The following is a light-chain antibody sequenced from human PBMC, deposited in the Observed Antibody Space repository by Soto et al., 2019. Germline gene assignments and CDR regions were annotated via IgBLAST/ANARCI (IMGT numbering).Light chain of an antibody. CDR1: SSDIGGYNS. J-gene: IGLJ1*01. CDR3: QSYDSTLSARYV. CDR2: EVT. Sequence: QSVLTQPASVSGSPGQSITISCTGTSSDIGGYNSVSWYQQHPRKAPKLMIYEVTNRPSGISNRFSGSKSGNTASLTISGLQAEDEADYYCQSYDSTLSARYVFGTGTKVTVL. V-gene: IGLV2-14*01.